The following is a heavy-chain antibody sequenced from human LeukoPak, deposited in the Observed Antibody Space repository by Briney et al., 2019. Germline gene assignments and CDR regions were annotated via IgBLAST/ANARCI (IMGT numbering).Heavy chain of an antibody. CDR3: AKVSPGDEGPYYFDY. J-gene: IGHJ4*02. V-gene: IGHV3-30*18. CDR2: ISYDGSNK. D-gene: IGHD7-27*01. CDR1: GFTFSSYG. Sequence: GGSLRLSCAASGFTFSSYGMHWVRQAPGKGLEWVAVISYDGSNKYYADSVKGRFTISRDNSKSTLYLQMNSLRAEDTAVYYCAKVSPGDEGPYYFDYWGQGTLVTVSS.